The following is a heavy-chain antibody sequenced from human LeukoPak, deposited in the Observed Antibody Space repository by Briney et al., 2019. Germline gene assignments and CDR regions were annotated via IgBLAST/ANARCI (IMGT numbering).Heavy chain of an antibody. CDR2: IKQDGSEK. V-gene: IGHV3-7*03. J-gene: IGHJ4*02. Sequence: GGSLRLSCAASGFTFSSYWMSWVRQAPGKGLEWVANIKQDGSEKYYVDSVKGRFTISRDNAKNSLYLQMNSLRAEDTAVYYCAKYAGGSGSITPIDYWGQGTLVTVSS. CDR1: GFTFSSYW. CDR3: AKYAGGSGSITPIDY. D-gene: IGHD3-10*01.